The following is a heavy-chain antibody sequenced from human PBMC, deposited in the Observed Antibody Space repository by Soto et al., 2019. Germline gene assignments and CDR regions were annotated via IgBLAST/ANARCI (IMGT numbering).Heavy chain of an antibody. CDR1: GGSISSGGYY. Sequence: QVQLQESGPGLVKPSQTLSLTCTVSGGSISSGGYYWSWIRQHPGKGLEWIGYIYYSGSTYYNPSLQSRVTLSVDTSKNQFSLKLSSVTAADTAVYYCARDLPGPYYYYYYMDVWGKGTTVTVSS. CDR2: IYYSGST. CDR3: ARDLPGPYYYYYYMDV. V-gene: IGHV4-31*03. J-gene: IGHJ6*03.